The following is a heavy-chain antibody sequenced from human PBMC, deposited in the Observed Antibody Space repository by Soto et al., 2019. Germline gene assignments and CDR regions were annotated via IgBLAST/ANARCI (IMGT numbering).Heavy chain of an antibody. J-gene: IGHJ4*02. D-gene: IGHD6-13*01. V-gene: IGHV1-69*01. CDR3: ARTGGSSWYDY. CDR2: IMPMLGAP. Sequence: QVHLVQSGAEVKKPGSSVKVSCKASGGTFSAYLLSWVRQAPGQGLEWMGGIMPMLGAPNYAQKFQGRVTITADESTSTAYMERSSLRSEDTAVYYCARTGGSSWYDYWGQGTLVTVSS. CDR1: GGTFSAYL.